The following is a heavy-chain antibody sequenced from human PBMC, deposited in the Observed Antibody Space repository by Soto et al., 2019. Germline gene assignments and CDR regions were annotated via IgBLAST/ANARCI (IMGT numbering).Heavy chain of an antibody. Sequence: QITLKESGPTLVKPTQTLTLTCTFSGFPLSTSGVGVGWIRQPPGKPLVSLALTYWDDDNLYSPSLESRLTIPKDTSKNQVVPTMTNMDPVDKATYFCAQYRYHYGDSSDFWCQGTLVTVSS. CDR3: AQYRYHYGDSSDF. CDR2: TYWDDDN. D-gene: IGHD4-17*01. CDR1: GFPLSTSGVG. V-gene: IGHV2-5*02. J-gene: IGHJ4*02.